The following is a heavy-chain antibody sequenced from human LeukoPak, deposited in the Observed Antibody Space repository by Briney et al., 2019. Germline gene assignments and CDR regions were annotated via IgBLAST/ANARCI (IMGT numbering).Heavy chain of an antibody. CDR1: GFTFSSYS. Sequence: GGSLRLSCAASGFTFSSYSMNWVRQAPGKGLEWVSSISSSSTYINYADSVKGRFTISRDNAKNSLYLQMNSLRAEDTAVYYCARAGYGDESFDYWGQGTLVTVSS. CDR2: ISSSSTYI. CDR3: ARAGYGDESFDY. J-gene: IGHJ4*02. D-gene: IGHD3-9*01. V-gene: IGHV3-21*01.